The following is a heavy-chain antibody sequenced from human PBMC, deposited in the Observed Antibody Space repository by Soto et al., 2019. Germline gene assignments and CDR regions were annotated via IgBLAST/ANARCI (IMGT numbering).Heavy chain of an antibody. V-gene: IGHV5-51*01. CDR2: IYPGDSDT. Sequence: GESLKISCKGSGYSFTNYWIGWVRQMPGKGLEWVGMIYPGDSDTRCSPSFQGQVTMSADKSISTAYLQWSSLKASDTAMYYCVRDTFSGDSSGPHYWGQGTLVTVSS. J-gene: IGHJ4*02. CDR3: VRDTFSGDSSGPHY. CDR1: GYSFTNYW. D-gene: IGHD3-22*01.